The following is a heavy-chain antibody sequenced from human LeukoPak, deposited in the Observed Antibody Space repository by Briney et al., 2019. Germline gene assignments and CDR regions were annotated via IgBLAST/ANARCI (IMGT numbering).Heavy chain of an antibody. CDR3: AKDIGMDYCDSSGYSNYFDY. J-gene: IGHJ4*02. V-gene: IGHV3-9*01. Sequence: GRSLRLSCAASGFTFDDYAMHWVRQAPGKGLEWVSGISWNSGSIGYADSVKGRFTISRDNAKNSLYLQMNSLRAEDTALYYCAKDIGMDYCDSSGYSNYFDYWGQGTLVTVSS. D-gene: IGHD3-22*01. CDR1: GFTFDDYA. CDR2: ISWNSGSI.